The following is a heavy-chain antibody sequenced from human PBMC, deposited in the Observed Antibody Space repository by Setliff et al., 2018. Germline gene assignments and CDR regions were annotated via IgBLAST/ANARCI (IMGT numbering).Heavy chain of an antibody. CDR3: ARQKSTGSGNNWFDP. D-gene: IGHD3-10*01. Sequence: GESLKISCKGSGFSFTDFWIGWVRQMPGKGLEWMGLVYAGDSDTRYNPSFQGRVTMSADKSINTAYLQWSSLKASDTAIYYCARQKSTGSGNNWFDPWGQGTLVTVSS. J-gene: IGHJ5*02. CDR1: GFSFTDFW. CDR2: VYAGDSDT. V-gene: IGHV5-51*01.